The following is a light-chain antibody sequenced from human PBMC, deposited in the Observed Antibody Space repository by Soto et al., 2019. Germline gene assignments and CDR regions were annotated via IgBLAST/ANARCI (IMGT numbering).Light chain of an antibody. J-gene: IGKJ4*01. V-gene: IGKV1-5*01. CDR2: DGS. CDR1: QTISTW. CDR3: QQFYTYLLT. Sequence: DIQVTQSPPTLSASVGDRVTITCRASQTISTWMAWYQQKPGKAPKLLISDGSTLQSGVPSRFRASGSGIEFTLTIISLQPEDFATFYCQQFYTYLLTFGGGTKVDIK.